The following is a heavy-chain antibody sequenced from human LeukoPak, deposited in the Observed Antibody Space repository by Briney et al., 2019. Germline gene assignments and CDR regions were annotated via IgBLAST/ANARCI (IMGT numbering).Heavy chain of an antibody. Sequence: PSETLSLTCTVSGGSISSGSYYWSWIRQPAGKGLEWIGRIYTSGSTNYNPSLKSRVTISVDTSKNQFSLKLSSVTAADTAVYYCARDPGSSSTYWYFDLWGRGTLVTVSS. CDR2: IYTSGST. V-gene: IGHV4-61*02. CDR3: ARDPGSSSTYWYFDL. J-gene: IGHJ2*01. CDR1: GGSISSGSYY. D-gene: IGHD1-26*01.